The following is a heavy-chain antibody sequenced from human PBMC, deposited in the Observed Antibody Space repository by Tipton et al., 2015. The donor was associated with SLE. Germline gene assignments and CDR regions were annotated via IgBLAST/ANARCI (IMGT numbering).Heavy chain of an antibody. V-gene: IGHV4-30-4*08. D-gene: IGHD3-3*01. CDR1: GGSISRANYY. Sequence: TLSLTCSVSGGSISRANYYWNWIRQPPGKGLEWIGYIYYTGSTYYNPSLKSRIAISVDTSKNQFSLKLSSVTAADTAVYYCAGQGGVVTSKYYYGMDVWGQGTTVIVSS. CDR3: AGQGGVVTSKYYYGMDV. J-gene: IGHJ6*02. CDR2: IYYTGST.